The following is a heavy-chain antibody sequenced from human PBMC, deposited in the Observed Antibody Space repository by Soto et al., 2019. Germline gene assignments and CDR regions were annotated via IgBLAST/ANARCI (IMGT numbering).Heavy chain of an antibody. CDR3: ASPTLGAFDI. CDR1: GGSISKSHYP. J-gene: IGHJ3*02. V-gene: IGHV4-39*01. D-gene: IGHD3-16*01. CDR2: IYYSGST. Sequence: SQTLSLTCTVPGGSISKSHYPWGSIRQPPGNRLEWMGSIYYSGSTSYNSSLKSRVTISVDTSKNQFSLRLSSVTAADTAVYYCASPTLGAFDIWGQGTKVTVSS.